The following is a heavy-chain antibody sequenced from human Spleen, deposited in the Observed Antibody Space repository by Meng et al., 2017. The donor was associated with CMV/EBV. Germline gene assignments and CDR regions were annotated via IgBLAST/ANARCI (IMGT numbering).Heavy chain of an antibody. Sequence: GESLKISCAASGFTFSSYGMHWVRQAPGKGLEWVAFIRYDGSNKYYADSVKGRFTISRDNSKNTLYLQMNSLRAEDTAVYYCAKSHVGVFGVVIIGIGSYYYGMDVWGQGTTVTAP. CDR1: GFTFSSYG. V-gene: IGHV3-30*02. D-gene: IGHD3-3*01. CDR2: IRYDGSNK. CDR3: AKSHVGVFGVVIIGIGSYYYGMDV. J-gene: IGHJ6*02.